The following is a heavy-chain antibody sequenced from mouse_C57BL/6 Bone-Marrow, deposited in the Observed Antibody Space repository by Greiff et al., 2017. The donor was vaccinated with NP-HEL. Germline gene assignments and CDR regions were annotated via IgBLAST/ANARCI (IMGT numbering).Heavy chain of an antibody. Sequence: QVHVKQSGAELARPGASVKLSCKASGYTFTSYGISWVKQRTGQGLEWIGEIYPRSGNTYYNEKFKGKATLTADKSSSTAYMELRSLTSEDSAVYYCARILYYGSSSYWGQGTLVTVSA. CDR2: IYPRSGNT. CDR3: ARILYYGSSSY. D-gene: IGHD1-1*01. V-gene: IGHV1-81*01. CDR1: GYTFTSYG. J-gene: IGHJ3*01.